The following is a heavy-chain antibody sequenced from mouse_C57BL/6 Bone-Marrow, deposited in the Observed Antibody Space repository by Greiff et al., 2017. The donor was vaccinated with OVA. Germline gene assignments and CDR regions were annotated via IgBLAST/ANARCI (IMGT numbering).Heavy chain of an antibody. Sequence: VQLQQSGPGLVQPSQSLSITCTVSGFSFTSYGVHWVRQSPGKGLEWLGVIWRGGSTDYNAAFMSRLSITTDNSKSQVFFKMNSLQADDTAIYYCAKNSGYYVAMDYWGQGTSVTVSS. CDR1: GFSFTSYG. J-gene: IGHJ4*01. CDR2: IWRGGST. V-gene: IGHV2-5*01. CDR3: AKNSGYYVAMDY. D-gene: IGHD2-3*01.